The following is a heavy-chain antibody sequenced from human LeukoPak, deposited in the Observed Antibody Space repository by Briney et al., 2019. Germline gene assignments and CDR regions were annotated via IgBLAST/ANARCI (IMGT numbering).Heavy chain of an antibody. Sequence: SETLSLTCAVHACTFSGYYWSSIRQPPAKGLDSIGEINHSASTNYHPSLNSRVTISVDTSKNQFSLKLSSVTAADTAVYYCARGRAVTTVHYYYGMDVWGQGTTVTVSS. CDR1: ACTFSGYY. CDR3: ARGRAVTTVHYYYGMDV. J-gene: IGHJ6*02. CDR2: INHSAST. V-gene: IGHV4-34*01. D-gene: IGHD4-17*01.